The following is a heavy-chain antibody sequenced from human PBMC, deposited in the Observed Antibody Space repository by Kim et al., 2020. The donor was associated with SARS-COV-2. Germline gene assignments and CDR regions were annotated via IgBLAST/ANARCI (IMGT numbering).Heavy chain of an antibody. J-gene: IGHJ6*02. D-gene: IGHD3-10*01. CDR2: IIPIFGTT. CDR1: GGTFSSYA. Sequence: SVKVSCKASGGTFSSYAISWVRQAPAQGLEWMGGIIPIFGTTNYAQKFQGRVTIPADESTSTAYMELSSLRSEDTAVYYCARDTGYYGSGSYYNVSYYYYGMDVWGQGTTVTVSS. CDR3: ARDTGYYGSGSYYNVSYYYYGMDV. V-gene: IGHV1-69*13.